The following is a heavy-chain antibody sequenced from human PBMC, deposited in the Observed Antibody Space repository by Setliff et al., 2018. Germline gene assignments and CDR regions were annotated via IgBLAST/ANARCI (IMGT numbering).Heavy chain of an antibody. V-gene: IGHV5-51*01. CDR1: GYTFTNYW. CDR3: ARDSGSPLDY. Sequence: PGESLKISCQGSGYTFTNYWIGWVRQMPGKGLEWMGIVYPGDSDTKYSPSFEGQVTISADKSISTAYLQWSSLKASDTAMYYCARDSGSPLDYWGQGTQVTAPQ. D-gene: IGHD6-6*01. J-gene: IGHJ4*02. CDR2: VYPGDSDT.